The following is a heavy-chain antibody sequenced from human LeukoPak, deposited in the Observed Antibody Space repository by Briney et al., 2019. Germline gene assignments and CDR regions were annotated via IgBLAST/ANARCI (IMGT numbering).Heavy chain of an antibody. CDR3: ARLDGSLAHISGSYPHF. D-gene: IGHD3-10*01. J-gene: IGHJ4*02. CDR1: GDSFTNTDFF. Sequence: SETLSLTCTVSGDSFTNTDFFWGWIRQPPGKGLEWIANIDDSGRIYSNPSLRSRVTMSRDTSKNQFSLKVTSVTAADTAVYYCARLDGSLAHISGSYPHFWGQGILVTVSS. CDR2: IDDSGRI. V-gene: IGHV4-39*01.